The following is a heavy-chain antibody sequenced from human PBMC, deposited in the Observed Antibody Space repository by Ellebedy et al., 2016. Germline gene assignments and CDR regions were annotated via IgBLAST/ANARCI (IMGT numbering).Heavy chain of an antibody. J-gene: IGHJ3*02. Sequence: GESLKISCAASGFTFDDYGMSWVRQAPGKGLEWVSGINWNGGSTGYADSVKGRFTISRDNAKNSLYLQMNSLRAEDTALYHCARQGYCGGDCHSGSDAFDIWGQGTMVTVSS. CDR1: GFTFDDYG. CDR2: INWNGGST. V-gene: IGHV3-20*01. D-gene: IGHD2-21*02. CDR3: ARQGYCGGDCHSGSDAFDI.